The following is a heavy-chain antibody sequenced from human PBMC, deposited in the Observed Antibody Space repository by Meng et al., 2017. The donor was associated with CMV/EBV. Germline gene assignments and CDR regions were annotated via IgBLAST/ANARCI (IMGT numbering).Heavy chain of an antibody. CDR3: ARGLWFGELSPFDY. J-gene: IGHJ4*02. Sequence: VRIPQGGPGLLKPSETLSLTCAVYGGSFSGYYWSWIRQPPGKGLEWIGEINHSGSTNYNPSLKSRVTISVDTSKNQFSLKLSSVTAADTAVYYCARGLWFGELSPFDYWGQGTLVTVSS. CDR1: GGSFSGYY. D-gene: IGHD3-10*01. CDR2: INHSGST. V-gene: IGHV4-34*01.